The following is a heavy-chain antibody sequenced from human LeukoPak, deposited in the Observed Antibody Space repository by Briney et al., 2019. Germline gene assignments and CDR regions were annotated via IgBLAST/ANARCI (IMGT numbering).Heavy chain of an antibody. CDR1: GFTVSSNY. Sequence: GXXLRLSCAASGFTVSSNYMSWVRQAPGRGLEWVSVIYRGGSTYYADSVKGRFTISRDNSKNKQDLQMNSLRAEDTAVYYCARESGDGYNPFDYWGQGTLVTVSS. V-gene: IGHV3-66*02. D-gene: IGHD5-24*01. CDR3: ARESGDGYNPFDY. CDR2: IYRGGST. J-gene: IGHJ4*02.